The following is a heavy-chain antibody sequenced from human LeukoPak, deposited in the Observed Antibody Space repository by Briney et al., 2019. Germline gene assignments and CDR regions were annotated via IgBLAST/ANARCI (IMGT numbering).Heavy chain of an antibody. J-gene: IGHJ4*02. CDR3: ARADCSGGSCYSGVY. V-gene: IGHV5-51*01. D-gene: IGHD2-15*01. Sequence: GESLKISCKGSGYSFTSYWIGWVRQMPGKGLEWMGIIYPGDSDTRYSPSFQGQVTISADKSISTAYLQWSSLKASDTAMYYCARADCSGGSCYSGVYWGQGTLVTVSS. CDR1: GYSFTSYW. CDR2: IYPGDSDT.